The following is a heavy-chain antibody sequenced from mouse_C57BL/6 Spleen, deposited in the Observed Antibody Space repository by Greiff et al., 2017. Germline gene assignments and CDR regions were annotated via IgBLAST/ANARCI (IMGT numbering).Heavy chain of an antibody. CDR3: ARGGLITTVVAHWYFDV. CDR2: IYPGSGST. CDR1: GYTFTSYW. Sequence: QVQLQQPGAELVKPGASVKMSCKASGYTFTSYWITWVKQRPGQGLEWIGDIYPGSGSTNYNEKFKSKATLTVDTSSSTAYMQLSSLTSEDSAVYYCARGGLITTVVAHWYFDVWGTGTTVTVSS. V-gene: IGHV1-55*01. J-gene: IGHJ1*03. D-gene: IGHD1-1*01.